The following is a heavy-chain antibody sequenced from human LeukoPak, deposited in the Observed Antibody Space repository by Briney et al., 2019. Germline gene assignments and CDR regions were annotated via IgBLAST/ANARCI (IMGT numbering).Heavy chain of an antibody. CDR1: GYTLTELS. CDR3: ARSKRYSSGFRPVFDY. D-gene: IGHD6-19*01. CDR2: FDPEDGEI. V-gene: IGHV1-24*01. Sequence: ASVKVSCKVSGYTLTELSIHWVRQARGKGLEWMGGFDPEDGEIMFAQKFQGRLTLTEDTSTDTSYMELSSLTSEDTAVYYCARSKRYSSGFRPVFDYWGQGTLVTVSS. J-gene: IGHJ4*02.